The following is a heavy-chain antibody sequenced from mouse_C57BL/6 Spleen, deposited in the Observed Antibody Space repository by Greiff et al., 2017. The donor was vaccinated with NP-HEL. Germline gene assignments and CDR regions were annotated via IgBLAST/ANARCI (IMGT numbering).Heavy chain of an antibody. D-gene: IGHD1-1*01. CDR2: INPSSGYT. CDR1: GYTFTSYW. Sequence: VQLQQSGAELAKPGASVKLSCKASGYTFTSYWMHWVKQRPGQGLEWIGYINPSSGYTKYNQKFKDKATLTADKSASTAYMQLSSLTYEDSAVYYCARTLYGSSYAMDYWGQGTSVTVSS. CDR3: ARTLYGSSYAMDY. V-gene: IGHV1-7*01. J-gene: IGHJ4*01.